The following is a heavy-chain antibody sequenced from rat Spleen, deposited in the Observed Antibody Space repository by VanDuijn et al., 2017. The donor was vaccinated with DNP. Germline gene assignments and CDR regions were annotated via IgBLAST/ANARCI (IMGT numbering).Heavy chain of an antibody. V-gene: IGHV5-19*01. Sequence: EVQLVESGGDLVQPGRSLKLSCVAFGFTFNDYWMALIRQAPTKGLEWVTSISPSGGGTYYRDSVKGRFTISRDNADHTLYLQMDSLRSEDTATYYCSAGRGGPDYWGQGVMVTASS. J-gene: IGHJ2*01. CDR1: GFTFNDYW. D-gene: IGHD1-11*01. CDR3: SAGRGGPDY. CDR2: ISPSGGGT.